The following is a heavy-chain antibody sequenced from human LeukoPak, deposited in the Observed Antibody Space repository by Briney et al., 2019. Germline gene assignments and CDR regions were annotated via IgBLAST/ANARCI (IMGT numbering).Heavy chain of an antibody. Sequence: ASVKVSCKASGYTFTGYYMHWVRQAPGQGLEWRGWINPNSGGTNYAQKFQGRVTMTRDTSISTAYMELSRLRSDDTAVYYCASNGLATYYYYYMDVWGKGTTVTVSS. J-gene: IGHJ6*03. V-gene: IGHV1-2*02. D-gene: IGHD2-8*01. CDR3: ASNGLATYYYYYMDV. CDR2: INPNSGGT. CDR1: GYTFTGYY.